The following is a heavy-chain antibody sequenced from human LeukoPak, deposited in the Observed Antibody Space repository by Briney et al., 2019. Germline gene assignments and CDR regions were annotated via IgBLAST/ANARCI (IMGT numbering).Heavy chain of an antibody. CDR2: IYPGDSDT. D-gene: IGHD3-22*01. CDR1: GYNFTSYW. J-gene: IGHJ3*02. V-gene: IGHV5-51*01. CDR3: ARVYDSSGYYWYGFDI. Sequence: ESLKISCKGFGYNFTSYWIGWVRQMPGKGLEWMGIIYPGDSDTIYSPSFQGQVTISADKSINTAYLQWSSLKASDTAMYYCARVYDSSGYYWYGFDIWGQGTMVTVSS.